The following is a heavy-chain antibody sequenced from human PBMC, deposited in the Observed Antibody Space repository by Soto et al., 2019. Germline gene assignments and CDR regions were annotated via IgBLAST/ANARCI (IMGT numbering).Heavy chain of an antibody. J-gene: IGHJ4*02. CDR1: GGSFSDYY. V-gene: IGHV4-34*01. D-gene: IGHD3-22*01. CDR3: ARGDWDNSAYYFFDY. CDR2: INLNGYT. Sequence: QVQLQQWGAGLLKPSETLSLTCAVYGGSFSDYYWTWIRQSPGKGLEWIGEINLNGYTKYSPSLQGRVTLSVDTIRKQVSLRLTSVTAADAAVYYCARGDWDNSAYYFFDYWGQGTLVTVSS.